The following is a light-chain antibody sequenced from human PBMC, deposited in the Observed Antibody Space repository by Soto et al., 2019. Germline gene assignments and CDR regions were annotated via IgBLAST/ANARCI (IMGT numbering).Light chain of an antibody. CDR3: QQRSNWPLT. J-gene: IGKJ4*01. CDR1: QTVGSY. CDR2: NAS. Sequence: EIVLTQSPATMYLSPGERATLSCRASQTVGSYLAWYQQKPGQAPRLLIYNASNRATGIPARFGGSGSGTDFTLTISSLETEDFAVYYCQQRSNWPLTFGGWTKLEIK. V-gene: IGKV3-11*01.